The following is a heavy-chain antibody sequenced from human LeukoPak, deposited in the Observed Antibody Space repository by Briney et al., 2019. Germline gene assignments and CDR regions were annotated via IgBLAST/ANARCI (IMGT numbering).Heavy chain of an antibody. CDR1: GYTFTSYG. J-gene: IGHJ4*02. V-gene: IGHV1-18*01. Sequence: ASVKVSCKASGYTFTSYGISWVRQAPGQGPEWMGWISAYNGNTNYAQKLQGRVTMTTDTSTSTAYMELRSLRSDDTAVYYCARRRDYVWGPPVGDYWGQGTLVTVSS. CDR3: ARRRDYVWGPPVGDY. CDR2: ISAYNGNT. D-gene: IGHD3-16*01.